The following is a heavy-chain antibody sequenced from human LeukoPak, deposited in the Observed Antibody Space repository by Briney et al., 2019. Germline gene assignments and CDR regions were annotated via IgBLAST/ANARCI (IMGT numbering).Heavy chain of an antibody. V-gene: IGHV3-23*01. CDR3: GKQSTGSCYTGSDI. CDR2: ICGNSDNT. D-gene: IGHD2-15*01. J-gene: IGHJ3*02. Sequence: GGSLRLSCAASGFTFSTYAMGWVRQAPGKGPEWVSSICGNSDNTHYADSVKGRFTISRDNSKNTVSLQMDSLRAEDTAVYYCGKQSTGSCYTGSDIRGQGTMVTVSS. CDR1: GFTFSTYA.